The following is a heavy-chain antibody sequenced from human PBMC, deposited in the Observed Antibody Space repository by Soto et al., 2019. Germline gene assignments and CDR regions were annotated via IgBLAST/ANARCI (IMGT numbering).Heavy chain of an antibody. D-gene: IGHD2-21*02. J-gene: IGHJ6*02. Sequence: SLALTCTVCSGCVSSGEDYGSWIRQPPGKGLEWIGYIYYSGSTYYNPSLKSRVTISVDTSKNQFSLKLSSVTAADTAAYYCARAERGGDHYYYYYGMDVWGQRTTVTVSS. CDR3: ARAERGGDHYYYYYGMDV. CDR1: SGCVSSGEDY. V-gene: IGHV4-30-4*01. CDR2: IYYSGST.